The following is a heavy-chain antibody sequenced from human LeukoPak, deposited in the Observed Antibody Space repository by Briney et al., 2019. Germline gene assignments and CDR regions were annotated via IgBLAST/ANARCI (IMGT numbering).Heavy chain of an antibody. D-gene: IGHD3-22*01. CDR2: INHSGST. CDR3: ARRIRYYYDSSGYREVFDY. J-gene: IGHJ4*02. Sequence: SETLSLTCAVYGGSFSGYHWSWIRQPPGKGLEWIGEINHSGSTNYNPSLKSRVTISVDTSKNQFSLKLSSVSAADTAVYYCARRIRYYYDSSGYREVFDYWGQGTLVTVSS. CDR1: GGSFSGYH. V-gene: IGHV4-34*01.